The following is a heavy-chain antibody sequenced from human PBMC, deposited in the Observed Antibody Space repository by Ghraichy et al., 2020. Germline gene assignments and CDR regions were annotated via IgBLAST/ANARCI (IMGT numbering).Heavy chain of an antibody. J-gene: IGHJ4*02. CDR2: IRSKAYGGTT. CDR3: TREGIRYFDWPPERPVFDY. V-gene: IGHV3-49*03. D-gene: IGHD3-9*01. CDR1: GFTFGDYA. Sequence: GGSLRLSCTASGFTFGDYAMSWFRQAPGKGLEWVGFIRSKAYGGTTEYAASVKGRFTISRDDSKSIAYLQMNSLKTEDTAVYYCTREGIRYFDWPPERPVFDYWGQGTLVTVSS.